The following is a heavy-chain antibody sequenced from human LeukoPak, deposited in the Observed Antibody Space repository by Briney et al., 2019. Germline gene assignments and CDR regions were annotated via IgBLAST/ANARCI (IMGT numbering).Heavy chain of an antibody. Sequence: ASVTVSFTASGYTFTGYYMHWVRQAPGQGLEWMGWINPNSGGTNYAQKFQGWVTMTRDTSISTAYMELSRLRSDDTAVYYCARDSGEAWDVWGQGTTVTVSS. CDR3: ARDSGEAWDV. CDR1: GYTFTGYY. V-gene: IGHV1-2*04. D-gene: IGHD3-10*01. CDR2: INPNSGGT. J-gene: IGHJ6*02.